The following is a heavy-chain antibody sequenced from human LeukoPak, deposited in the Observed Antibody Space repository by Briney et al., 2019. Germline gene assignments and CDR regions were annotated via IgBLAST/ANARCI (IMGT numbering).Heavy chain of an antibody. CDR1: GFTFNKHA. CDR3: ARDGFTGPRTAYLDH. D-gene: IGHD2-8*02. CDR2: LGADGSGT. Sequence: GGSLRLSCAASGFTFNKHAMHWVRQIPGTGLVWVSRLGADGSGTRYADSVKGRFTISRDNAKNTVYLQMSSLRADDTAVYYCARDGFTGPRTAYLDHWGQGTLVTVSS. V-gene: IGHV3-74*01. J-gene: IGHJ4*01.